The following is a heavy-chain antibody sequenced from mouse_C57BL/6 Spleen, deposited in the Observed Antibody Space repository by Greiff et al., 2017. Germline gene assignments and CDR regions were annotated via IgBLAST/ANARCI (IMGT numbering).Heavy chain of an antibody. V-gene: IGHV10-3*01. D-gene: IGHD2-5*01. CDR2: IRSKSSNYAT. Sequence: ELQVVESGGGLVQPKGSLKLSCAASGFTFNTYAMPWVRQAPGTGLEWVARIRSKSSNYATYYAASVKDRFTISMDESQSMLYMEMNNLKSEDTAVYYCVRESIYSNPCWFAYWGQGTLVTVSA. J-gene: IGHJ3*01. CDR1: GFTFNTYA. CDR3: VRESIYSNPCWFAY.